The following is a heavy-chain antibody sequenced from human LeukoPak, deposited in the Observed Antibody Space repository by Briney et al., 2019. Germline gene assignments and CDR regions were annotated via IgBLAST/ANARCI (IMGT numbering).Heavy chain of an antibody. CDR3: AGSDYYDSSGYLPDY. D-gene: IGHD3-22*01. Sequence: SETLSLTCTVSGGSISSGGYYWSWIRQHPGKGLEWIGYIYYSGSTNYNPSLKSRVTISVDTSKNQFSLKLSSVTAADTAVYYCAGSDYYDSSGYLPDYWGQGTLVTVSS. CDR2: IYYSGST. CDR1: GGSISSGGYY. J-gene: IGHJ4*02. V-gene: IGHV4-61*08.